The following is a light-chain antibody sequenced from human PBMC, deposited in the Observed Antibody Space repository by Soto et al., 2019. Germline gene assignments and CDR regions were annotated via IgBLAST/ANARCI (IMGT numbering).Light chain of an antibody. V-gene: IGLV2-14*01. CDR2: EVT. CDR3: VSYTSSTTYV. Sequence: QSVLTQPASVSGSPGQSITISCTGTRRDVGGYNYVSWYQQYPGKSPKLLIYEVTHRPSGVSNRFSGSKSGSTASLIISRLQTEDEADYYCVSYTSSTTYVFGTGTKVTVL. J-gene: IGLJ1*01. CDR1: RRDVGGYNY.